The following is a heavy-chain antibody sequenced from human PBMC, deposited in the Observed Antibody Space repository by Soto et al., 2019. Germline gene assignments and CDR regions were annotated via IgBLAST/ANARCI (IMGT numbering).Heavy chain of an antibody. V-gene: IGHV3-48*03. CDR3: ARTGIAAAGTLYDY. D-gene: IGHD6-13*01. CDR1: GFTFSSYE. Sequence: PGGSLRLSCAASGFTFSSYEMNWVRQAPGKGLEWVSYISSSGSTMYYADSVKGRFTISRDNAKNSLYLQMNSLRAEDTAVYYCARTGIAAAGTLYDYWGQGTLVTVSS. J-gene: IGHJ4*02. CDR2: ISSSGSTM.